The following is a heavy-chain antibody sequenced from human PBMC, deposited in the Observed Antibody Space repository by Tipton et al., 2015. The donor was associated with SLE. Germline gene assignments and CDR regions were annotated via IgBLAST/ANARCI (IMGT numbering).Heavy chain of an antibody. D-gene: IGHD2-8*01. Sequence: TLSLTCAVSGYSISSGYYWGWIRQPPGKGLEWIGSMSHSGSTYYNPSLKSRVTISVDTSKNQFSLKLSSVTAADTAVYYCVRDGFCRNGVCYRNWFDPWGPGSLVTVSS. CDR3: VRDGFCRNGVCYRNWFDP. V-gene: IGHV4-38-2*02. J-gene: IGHJ5*02. CDR1: GYSISSGYY. CDR2: MSHSGST.